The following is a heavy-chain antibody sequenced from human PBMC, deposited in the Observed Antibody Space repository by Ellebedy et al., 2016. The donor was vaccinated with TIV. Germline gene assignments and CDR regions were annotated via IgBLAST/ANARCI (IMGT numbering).Heavy chain of an antibody. CDR1: GGTFSSYA. CDR2: MNPNSGNT. D-gene: IGHD1-26*01. V-gene: IGHV1-8*02. CDR3: AMASEELLIDY. Sequence: ASVKVSCKASGGTFSSYAISWVRQAPGQGLEWMGWMNPNSGNTGYAQKFQGRVTMTRNTSISTAYMELSSLRSEDTAVYYCAMASEELLIDYWGQGTLVTVSS. J-gene: IGHJ4*02.